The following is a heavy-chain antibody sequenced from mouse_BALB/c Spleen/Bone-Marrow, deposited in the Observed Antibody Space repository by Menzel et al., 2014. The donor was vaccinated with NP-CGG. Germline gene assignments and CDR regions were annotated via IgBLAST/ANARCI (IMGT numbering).Heavy chain of an antibody. J-gene: IGHJ3*01. Sequence: EVNVVESGGGLVQPKGSLKLSCAASGFTFNTYAMNWVRQAPGKGLEWVARIRSKSNNYATYYADSVIGRFTDSRNDSQSMLYLQMNNVKTEDTAMYYCMRRDSSGPFVYWGQGTLVTVSA. D-gene: IGHD3-2*01. CDR3: MRRDSSGPFVY. CDR1: GFTFNTYA. CDR2: IRSKSNNYAT. V-gene: IGHV10-1*02.